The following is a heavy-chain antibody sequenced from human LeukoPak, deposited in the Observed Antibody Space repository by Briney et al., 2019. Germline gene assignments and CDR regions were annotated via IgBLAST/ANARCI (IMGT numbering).Heavy chain of an antibody. CDR1: GGSISSSNW. Sequence: SGTLSLTCAVSGGSISSSNWWSWVRPPPGKGLEWIGEIYHSGSTNYNPSLKSRVTISVDTSKNQFSLKLSSVTAADTAVYYCARATYYDILTGYWVHWFDPWGQGTLVTVSP. CDR2: IYHSGST. D-gene: IGHD3-9*01. J-gene: IGHJ5*02. V-gene: IGHV4-4*02. CDR3: ARATYYDILTGYWVHWFDP.